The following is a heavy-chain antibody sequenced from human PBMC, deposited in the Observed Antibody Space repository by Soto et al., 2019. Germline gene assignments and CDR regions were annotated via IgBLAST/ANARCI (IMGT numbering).Heavy chain of an antibody. CDR2: IYYSEST. CDR1: GGSVSSGSYY. D-gene: IGHD3-22*01. CDR3: ARDYFDSSGYYGFDY. J-gene: IGHJ4*02. Sequence: PSETLSLTCTVSGGSVSSGSYYWSWIRQPPGKGLEWIGYIYYSESTNYNPSLKSRVTISVDTSKNQFSLKLSSVTAADTAVYYCARDYFDSSGYYGFDYWGQGTLVTVSS. V-gene: IGHV4-61*01.